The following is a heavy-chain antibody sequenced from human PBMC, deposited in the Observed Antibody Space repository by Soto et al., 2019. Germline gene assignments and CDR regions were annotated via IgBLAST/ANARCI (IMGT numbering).Heavy chain of an antibody. CDR2: IKQDGSGK. V-gene: IGHV3-7*01. Sequence: GGSLRLSCAASGFTFSSYWMSWVRQAPGKGLEWVANIKQDGSGKYYVDSVKGRFTISRDNAKNSLYLQMNSLRAEDTAVYFCARSRDSSSWSGVYFGYWGQGTLVTVSS. J-gene: IGHJ4*02. CDR3: ARSRDSSSWSGVYFGY. CDR1: GFTFSSYW. D-gene: IGHD6-13*01.